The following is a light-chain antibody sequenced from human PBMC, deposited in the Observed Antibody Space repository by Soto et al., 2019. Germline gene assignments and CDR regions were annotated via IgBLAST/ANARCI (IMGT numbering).Light chain of an antibody. CDR2: GAS. V-gene: IGKV3-20*01. J-gene: IGKJ1*01. CDR3: QQYAGSPRT. CDR1: QSVSSSY. Sequence: EIVLTQSPGTLSLSPGEKDTLSCRASQSVSSSYLAWYHQKPGQATRLLIYGASSRATGIPERFSGSGSGTDFTLTISRLEPEDFAVYYCQQYAGSPRTFGQGTKVDIK.